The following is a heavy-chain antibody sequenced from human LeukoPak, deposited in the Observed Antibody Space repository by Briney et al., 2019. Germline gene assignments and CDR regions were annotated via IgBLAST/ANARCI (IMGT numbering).Heavy chain of an antibody. CDR1: GFTFDDYT. CDR3: AKDSDDSSCYRPGYFDY. Sequence: GGSLRLSCAASGFTFDDYTMHWVRQAPGKGLEWVSLISWDGGSTYYADSVKGRFTISRDNSKNSLYLQMNSLRTEDTALYYCAKDSDDSSCYRPGYFDYWGQGTLVTVSS. CDR2: ISWDGGST. J-gene: IGHJ4*02. V-gene: IGHV3-43*01. D-gene: IGHD3-22*01.